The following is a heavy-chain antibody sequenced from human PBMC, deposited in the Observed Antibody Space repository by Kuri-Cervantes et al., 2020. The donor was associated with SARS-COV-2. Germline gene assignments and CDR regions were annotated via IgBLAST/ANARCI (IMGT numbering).Heavy chain of an antibody. D-gene: IGHD2-2*01. V-gene: IGHV1-18*01. CDR3: ARDQGYQLLFSLDY. CDR2: ISAYNGNT. J-gene: IGHJ4*02. CDR1: GYTFTSYG. Sequence: ASVKVSCKASGYTFTSYGISWVRQAPGQGLEWMGWISAYNGNTNYAQKLQGRVTMTTDTSTSTAYMELRSLRSDDTAVYYCARDQGYQLLFSLDYWGQETLVTVSS.